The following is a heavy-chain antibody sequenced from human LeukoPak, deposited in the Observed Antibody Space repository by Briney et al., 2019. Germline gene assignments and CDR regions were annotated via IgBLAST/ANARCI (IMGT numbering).Heavy chain of an antibody. V-gene: IGHV1-69*06. CDR3: ARLNGGSGAFDI. J-gene: IGHJ3*02. D-gene: IGHD3-10*01. CDR2: IIPIFGTA. Sequence: SVKVSFKASGATFSSDAISWVRQAPGQGLEWVGGIIPIFGTANYAQKFQGRVTITADKSTSTAYMELSSLRSEDTAVYFCARLNGGSGAFDIWGQGTMVTVSS. CDR1: GATFSSDA.